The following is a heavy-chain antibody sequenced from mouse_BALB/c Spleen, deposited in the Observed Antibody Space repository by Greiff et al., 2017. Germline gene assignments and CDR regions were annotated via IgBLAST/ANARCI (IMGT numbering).Heavy chain of an antibody. D-gene: IGHD2-3*01. CDR1: GYSITSGYY. Sequence: EVKVEESGPGLVKPSQSLSLTCSVTGYSITSGYYWNWIRQFPGNKLEWMGYISYDGSNNYNPSLKNRISITRDTSKNQFFLKLNSVTTEDTATYYCARASMIPMEYWGQGTSVTVSS. CDR2: ISYDGSN. CDR3: ARASMIPMEY. V-gene: IGHV3-6*02. J-gene: IGHJ4*01.